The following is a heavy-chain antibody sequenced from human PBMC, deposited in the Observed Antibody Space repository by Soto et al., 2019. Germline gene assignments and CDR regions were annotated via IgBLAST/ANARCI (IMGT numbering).Heavy chain of an antibody. J-gene: IGHJ3*02. CDR1: GGSISSGGYY. D-gene: IGHD5-12*01. Sequence: TSETLSLTCTVSGGSISSGGYYWSWIRQHPGKGLEWIGYIYYSGSTYYNPSLKSRVTISVDTSKNQFSLKLSSVTAADTAVYYCAREVVEMATIFAFDIWGQGTMVTVSS. CDR2: IYYSGST. V-gene: IGHV4-31*03. CDR3: AREVVEMATIFAFDI.